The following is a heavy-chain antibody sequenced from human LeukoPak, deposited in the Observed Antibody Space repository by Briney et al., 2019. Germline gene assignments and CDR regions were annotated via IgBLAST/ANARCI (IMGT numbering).Heavy chain of an antibody. CDR1: GFTFSGYG. CDR2: IRYDESNK. D-gene: IGHD3-22*01. Sequence: GGSLRLSCAASGFTFSGYGMHWVRQAPGKGLEWVTFIRYDESNKYYADSVKGRFTISRDNSNNTLYLQMNSLRAEDTAIYYCAKSFSSGYLEYWGQGTLVTVSS. CDR3: AKSFSSGYLEY. V-gene: IGHV3-30*02. J-gene: IGHJ4*02.